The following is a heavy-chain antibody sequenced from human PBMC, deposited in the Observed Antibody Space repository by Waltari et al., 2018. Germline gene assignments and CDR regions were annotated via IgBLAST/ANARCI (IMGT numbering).Heavy chain of an antibody. D-gene: IGHD3-22*01. CDR3: AKRHSLVVVTYDY. CDR1: GFTFSSYA. CDR2: IGGSGGST. Sequence: EVQLLESGGGLVQPGGSLRLSCAASGFTFSSYAMSWVRQAPGKGLEWVSAIGGSGGSTYYADSVKGRFTISRDNSKNTLYLQMNSLRAEDTAVYYCAKRHSLVVVTYDYWGQGTLVTVSS. V-gene: IGHV3-23*01. J-gene: IGHJ4*02.